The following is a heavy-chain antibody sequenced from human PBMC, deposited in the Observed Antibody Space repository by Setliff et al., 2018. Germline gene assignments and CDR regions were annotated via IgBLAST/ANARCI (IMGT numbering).Heavy chain of an antibody. CDR2: IYTSWST. J-gene: IGHJ6*03. D-gene: IGHD3-3*01. CDR3: ARMSGFQYIDV. Sequence: NLSETLSLTCTVSGDSISSRRNYWGWFRQPAGKELEWIGQIYTSWSTNYNPSLKSRVTISLDTSKNQFSLSLTSVTAEDTAVYYCARMSGFQYIDVWDKGTTVTVSS. CDR1: GDSISSRRNY. V-gene: IGHV4-61*09.